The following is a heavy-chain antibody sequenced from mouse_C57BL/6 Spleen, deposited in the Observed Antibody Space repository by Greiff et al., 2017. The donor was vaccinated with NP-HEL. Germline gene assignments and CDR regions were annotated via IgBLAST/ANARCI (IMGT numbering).Heavy chain of an antibody. CDR1: GYTFTSYW. Sequence: VQLQQSGAELVKPGASVKMSCKASGYTFTSYWITWVKQRPGQGLEWIGDIYPGSGSTNYNEKFKSKATLTVDTSSSTAYMQLSSLTSEDSAVYYSARRDYDYYEGYFDYWGQGTTLTVSS. J-gene: IGHJ2*01. D-gene: IGHD1-1*01. V-gene: IGHV1-55*01. CDR3: ARRDYDYYEGYFDY. CDR2: IYPGSGST.